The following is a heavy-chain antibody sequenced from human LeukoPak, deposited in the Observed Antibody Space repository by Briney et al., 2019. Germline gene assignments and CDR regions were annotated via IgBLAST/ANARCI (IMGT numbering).Heavy chain of an antibody. Sequence: EASVKVSCKASGGTFSSYAISWVRQAPGQGLEWMGGIIPIFGTANYAQKFQGRVTITADESTSTAYMELSSLRSEDTAVYYCATRGGGYSGYDKLNFDYWGQGTLVTVSS. D-gene: IGHD5-12*01. CDR2: IIPIFGTA. V-gene: IGHV1-69*13. CDR1: GGTFSSYA. CDR3: ATRGGGYSGYDKLNFDY. J-gene: IGHJ4*02.